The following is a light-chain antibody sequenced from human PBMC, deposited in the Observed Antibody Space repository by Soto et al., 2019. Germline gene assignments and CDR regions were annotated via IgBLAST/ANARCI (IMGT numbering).Light chain of an antibody. J-gene: IGLJ1*01. CDR1: SSNIGTNT. V-gene: IGLV1-44*01. Sequence: QSVLTQPPSASGTPGQRVTISCSGSSSNIGTNTVSWCQHLPGTAPKLLIYNNNQRPSGVPDRFSGSKSGTSASLAISGLQSEDEADYYCAAWDDSLSGHFVFGTGTKLTVL. CDR3: AAWDDSLSGHFV. CDR2: NNN.